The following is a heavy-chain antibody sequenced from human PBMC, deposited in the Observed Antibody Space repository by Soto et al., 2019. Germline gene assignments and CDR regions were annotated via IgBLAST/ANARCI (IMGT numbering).Heavy chain of an antibody. Sequence: AAVKVSCKASGYTFTSHYIHWVRQAPGQGLEWRGIINPSEGITSYPQKFQGRVTMTMYTSTNTVYIALNSLSSDDTAVFYCVRFGSPSYVFDIWGQGTMVTVSS. CDR3: VRFGSPSYVFDI. CDR2: INPSEGIT. CDR1: GYTFTSHY. D-gene: IGHD3-10*01. V-gene: IGHV1-46*01. J-gene: IGHJ3*02.